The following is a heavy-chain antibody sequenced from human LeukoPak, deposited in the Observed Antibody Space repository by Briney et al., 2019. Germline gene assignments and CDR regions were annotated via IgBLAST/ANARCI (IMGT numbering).Heavy chain of an antibody. V-gene: IGHV4-30-4*08. D-gene: IGHD2-2*01. CDR2: IYYSGST. Sequence: ILSLTCTVSGGSISSGDYYWSWIRQPPGKGLEWIGYIYYSGSTYYNPSLKSRVTISVDTSKNQFSLKLSSVTAADTAVYYCARGWRYCSSTSCYGNYYYYYMDVWGKGTTVTVSS. J-gene: IGHJ6*03. CDR1: GGSISSGDYY. CDR3: ARGWRYCSSTSCYGNYYYYYMDV.